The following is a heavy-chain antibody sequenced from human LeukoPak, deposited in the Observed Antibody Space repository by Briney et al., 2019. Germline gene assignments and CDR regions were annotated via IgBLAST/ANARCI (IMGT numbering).Heavy chain of an antibody. D-gene: IGHD2-2*01. Sequence: QPGRSLRLSCTTSGFTFSDYGMHWVRQAPGKGLEWVAVISFDGSNKFYSDSVKGRFTISRDNSKNTLRLQMESLRPDDTGVYYCAKATSGNEDVSEAGGGWFDPWGQGTLVTVSS. CDR1: GFTFSDYG. V-gene: IGHV3-30*18. CDR3: AKATSGNEDVSEAGGGWFDP. CDR2: ISFDGSNK. J-gene: IGHJ5*02.